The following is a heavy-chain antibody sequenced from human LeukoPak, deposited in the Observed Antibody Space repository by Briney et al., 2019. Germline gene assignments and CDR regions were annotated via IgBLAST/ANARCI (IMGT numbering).Heavy chain of an antibody. V-gene: IGHV3-21*01. CDR1: GFTFSSYS. CDR3: ARGPYYYDSSGYYYNDY. D-gene: IGHD3-22*01. Sequence: GGSLRLSCAASGFTFSSYSMNWVRQAPGRGVEGVSSISSSSSYIYYADSVKGRFTISRDNAKNSLYLQMNSLRAEDTAVYYCARGPYYYDSSGYYYNDYWGQGTLVTVSS. CDR2: ISSSSSYI. J-gene: IGHJ4*02.